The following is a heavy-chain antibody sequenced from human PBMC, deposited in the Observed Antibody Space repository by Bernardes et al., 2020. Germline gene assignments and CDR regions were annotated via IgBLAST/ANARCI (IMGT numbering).Heavy chain of an antibody. J-gene: IGHJ6*02. D-gene: IGHD4-17*01. CDR1: GFTFSSYA. CDR3: AKGGGDFPYYYYYGMDV. V-gene: IGHV3-23*01. Sequence: GGSLRLSCAASGFTFSSYAMSWVRQAPGKGLEWVSAISGSGGSTYYADSVKGRFTISRDNSKNTLYLQMNSLRAEDTAVYYCAKGGGDFPYYYYYGMDVWGQGTTVTVSS. CDR2: ISGSGGST.